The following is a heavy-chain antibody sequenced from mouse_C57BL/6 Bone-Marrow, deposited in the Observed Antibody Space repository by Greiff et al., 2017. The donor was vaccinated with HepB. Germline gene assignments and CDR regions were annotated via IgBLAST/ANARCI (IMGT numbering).Heavy chain of an antibody. CDR2: IDPENGDT. CDR3: TTTLAFYV. J-gene: IGHJ1*03. Sequence: EVQLHQSGAELVRPGASVKLSCTASGFNIKDDYMHWVKQRPEQGLEWIGWIDPENGDTEYASKFQGKATITADTSSNTAYLQLSSLTSEDPAVYYCTTTLAFYVWGTGTTVTVSS. CDR1: GFNIKDDY. V-gene: IGHV14-4*01.